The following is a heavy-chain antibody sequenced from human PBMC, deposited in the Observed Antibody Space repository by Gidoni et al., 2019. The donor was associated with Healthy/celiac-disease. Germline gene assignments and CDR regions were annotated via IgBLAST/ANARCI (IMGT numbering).Heavy chain of an antibody. J-gene: IGHJ3*02. D-gene: IGHD1-26*01. V-gene: IGHV2-70*04. Sequence: QVTLKESGPALVKPTQTLTLTCTFSGFSLNTTGMRVSWIRQPPGKALEWLARIDWDDEKFYSSSLKTRLTISKDTSKKQVVLTMTNMDRVDTATYYCARTTSNYAFDIWGQGTKVTVSS. CDR1: GFSLNTTGMR. CDR2: IDWDDEK. CDR3: ARTTSNYAFDI.